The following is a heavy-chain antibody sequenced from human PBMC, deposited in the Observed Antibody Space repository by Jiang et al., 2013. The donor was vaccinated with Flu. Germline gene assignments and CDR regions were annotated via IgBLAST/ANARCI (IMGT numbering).Heavy chain of an antibody. V-gene: IGHV3-49*03. Sequence: VQLVESGGGLVQPGRSLRLSCTASGFTFGDYAMSWFRQAPGKGLEWVGFIRSKAYGGTTEYAASVKGRFTISRDDSKSIAYLQMNSLKTEDTAVYYCTRDFLPKDIVVVPAAIEYYYYGMDVWGQGTTVTVSS. CDR1: GFTFGDYA. D-gene: IGHD2-2*02. CDR3: TRDFLPKDIVVVPAAIEYYYYGMDV. CDR2: IRSKAYGGTT. J-gene: IGHJ6*02.